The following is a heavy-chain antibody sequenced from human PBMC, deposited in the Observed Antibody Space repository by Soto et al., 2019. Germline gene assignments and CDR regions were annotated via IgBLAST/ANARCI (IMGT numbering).Heavy chain of an antibody. V-gene: IGHV3-9*01. J-gene: IGHJ6*03. CDR2: INWHSDGR. Sequence: EVQLLESGGGLVQPGGSLRLSCIASGFNFNDHGMHCVRQAPGKGLEWVSGINWHSDGRGYADSVKGRFTISRDNAKNSLYLQMNSLRAEDTALYYCAKEGSGFSGYRDVWGKGNTVTVSS. D-gene: IGHD3-10*01. CDR1: GFNFNDHG. CDR3: AKEGSGFSGYRDV.